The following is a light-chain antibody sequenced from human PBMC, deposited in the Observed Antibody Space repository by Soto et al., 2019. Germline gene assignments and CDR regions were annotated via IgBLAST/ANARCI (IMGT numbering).Light chain of an antibody. Sequence: QSALTQPASVSGSPGQSITISCTGTSSDVGSYNLVSWYQQRPGKAPKLMIYEVSKRPSGVSNRFSGSKSDNTASLTISGLQTEDEADYYCCSYAGSDTYVFGTGTKVTVL. J-gene: IGLJ1*01. CDR1: SSDVGSYNL. V-gene: IGLV2-23*02. CDR3: CSYAGSDTYV. CDR2: EVS.